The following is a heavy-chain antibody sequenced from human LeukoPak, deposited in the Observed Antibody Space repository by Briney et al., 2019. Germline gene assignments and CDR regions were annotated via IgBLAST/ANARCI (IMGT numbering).Heavy chain of an antibody. CDR2: IYYSGST. CDR1: GGSISSRSYY. V-gene: IGHV4-39*01. D-gene: IGHD3/OR15-3a*01. Sequence: SETLSLTCTVSGGSISSRSYYWGWIRQPPGKGLEWIGSIYYSGSTYYNPSLKSRVTISVDTSKNQFSLKLSSVTAADTAVYYCARGLQYFVYWGQGTLVTVSS. J-gene: IGHJ4*02. CDR3: ARGLQYFVY.